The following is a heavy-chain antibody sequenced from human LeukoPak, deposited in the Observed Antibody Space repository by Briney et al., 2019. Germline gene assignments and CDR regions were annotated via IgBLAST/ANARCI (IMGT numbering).Heavy chain of an antibody. D-gene: IGHD3-22*01. CDR3: ARGARDSSGYYSFDY. V-gene: IGHV1-69*05. CDR2: IIPIFGTA. Sequence: APVKVSCKASGGTFSSYAISWVRQAPGQGLEWMGGIIPIFGTANYAQKFQGRVTITTDESTSTAYMELSSLRSEDTAVYYCARGARDSSGYYSFDYWGQGTLVTVSS. CDR1: GGTFSSYA. J-gene: IGHJ4*02.